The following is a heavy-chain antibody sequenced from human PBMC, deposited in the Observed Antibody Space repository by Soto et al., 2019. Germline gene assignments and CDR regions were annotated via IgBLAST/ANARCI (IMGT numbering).Heavy chain of an antibody. D-gene: IGHD4-4*01. V-gene: IGHV4-61*01. CDR1: GGSVSNGYYF. J-gene: IGHJ4*02. Sequence: QVQLQESGSGLVKPSETLSLTCSVSGGSVSNGYYFWTWIRQPPGKGLEWIGYIYDTGSTSYNPSPXSXAXIXXDTSKTQLSLNLRSVTAADTAVYYCARVGNFEGVYWGQGTLVTVSS. CDR3: ARVGNFEGVY. CDR2: IYDTGST.